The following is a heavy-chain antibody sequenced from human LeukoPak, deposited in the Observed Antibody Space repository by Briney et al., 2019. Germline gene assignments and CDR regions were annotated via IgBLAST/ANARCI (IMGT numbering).Heavy chain of an antibody. V-gene: IGHV1-69*04. Sequence: ASVKVSCKASGGTFSSYAISWVRQAPGQGLEWMGRIIPIFGIANYAQKFQGRVTITADKSTSTAYMELSSLRSEDTAVYYCAREITMVRGVQNWFDPWGQGTLVTVSS. CDR1: GGTFSSYA. CDR3: AREITMVRGVQNWFDP. J-gene: IGHJ5*02. CDR2: IIPIFGIA. D-gene: IGHD3-10*01.